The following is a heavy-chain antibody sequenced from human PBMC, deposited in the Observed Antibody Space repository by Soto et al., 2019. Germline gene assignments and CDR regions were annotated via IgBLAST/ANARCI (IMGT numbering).Heavy chain of an antibody. V-gene: IGHV1-3*01. Sequence: ASVKVSCKASGYTFTSYAMHCVRQAPGQRLEWMGWINAGNGNTKYSQKFQGRVTITRDTSASTAYLQWSGLKASDTAVYYCARRPPYSGYDGFDYWGQGTLVTVSS. CDR3: ARRPPYSGYDGFDY. D-gene: IGHD5-12*01. J-gene: IGHJ4*02. CDR1: GYTFTSYA. CDR2: INAGNGNT.